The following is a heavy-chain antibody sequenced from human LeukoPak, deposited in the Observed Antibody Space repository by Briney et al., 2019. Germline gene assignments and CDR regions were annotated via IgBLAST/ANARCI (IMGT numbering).Heavy chain of an antibody. CDR3: ARVEMQLSRYYYYMDV. V-gene: IGHV1-18*01. CDR1: GYTFTSYG. D-gene: IGHD5-18*01. J-gene: IGHJ6*03. Sequence: AASVKVSRKASGYTFTSYGISWVRQAPGQGLEWMGWISAYNGNTNYAQKLQGRVTMTTDTSTSTAYMELRSLRSDDTAVYYCARVEMQLSRYYYYMDVWGKGTTVTVSS. CDR2: ISAYNGNT.